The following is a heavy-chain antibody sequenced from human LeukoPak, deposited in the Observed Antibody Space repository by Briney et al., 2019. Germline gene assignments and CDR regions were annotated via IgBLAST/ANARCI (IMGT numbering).Heavy chain of an antibody. CDR1: GGSISSYY. CDR2: IYTSGST. V-gene: IGHV4-4*07. J-gene: IGHJ6*03. CDR3: TRGSIAYYYMDV. Sequence: SETLSLTCTVSGGSISSYYWSWVRQPAGKGLEWIGRIYTSGSTNYNPSLKSRVTISVDTSKNQFSLKLSSVTAADTAVYYCTRGSIAYYYMDVWGKGTTVTISS. D-gene: IGHD3-22*01.